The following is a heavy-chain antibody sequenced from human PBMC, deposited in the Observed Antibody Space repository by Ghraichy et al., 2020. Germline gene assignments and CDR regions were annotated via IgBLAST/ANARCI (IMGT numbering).Heavy chain of an antibody. J-gene: IGHJ4*02. V-gene: IGHV1-8*01. Sequence: ASVKVSCKASGYTFTSYDINWVRQATGQGLEWMGWMNPNSGNTGYAQKFQGRVTMTRNTSISTAYMELSSLRSEDTAVYYCARGEAKGRRSKYYFDYWGQGTLVTVSS. CDR3: ARGEAKGRRSKYYFDY. CDR2: MNPNSGNT. CDR1: GYTFTSYD. D-gene: IGHD4/OR15-4a*01.